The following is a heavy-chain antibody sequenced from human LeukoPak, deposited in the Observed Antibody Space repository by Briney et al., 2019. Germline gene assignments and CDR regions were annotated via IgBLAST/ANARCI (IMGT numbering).Heavy chain of an antibody. Sequence: PGGSLRLSCAASGFTFSSYAMSWVRQAPGKGLEWVSATSGSGGSTYYADSVKGRFTISRDNSKNTLYLQMNSLRAEDTAVYYCAKDTGYSSSWGIFDYWGQGTLVTVSS. CDR2: TSGSGGST. CDR3: AKDTGYSSSWGIFDY. J-gene: IGHJ4*02. CDR1: GFTFSSYA. V-gene: IGHV3-23*01. D-gene: IGHD6-13*01.